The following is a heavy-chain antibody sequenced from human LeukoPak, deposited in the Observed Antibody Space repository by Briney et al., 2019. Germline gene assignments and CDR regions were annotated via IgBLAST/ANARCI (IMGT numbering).Heavy chain of an antibody. V-gene: IGHV3-48*04. J-gene: IGHJ4*02. CDR1: GFTFSTYS. D-gene: IGHD2-21*02. CDR3: ARGTRSPYCGGDCYPCDY. CDR2: ISGMSSLI. Sequence: GGSLRLSCAASGFTFSTYSMNWVRQAPGKGLEWVSYISGMSSLIYYADSVKGRFTISRDNAKNTLYLQMNSLRAEDTAVYYCARGTRSPYCGGDCYPCDYWGQGTLVTVSS.